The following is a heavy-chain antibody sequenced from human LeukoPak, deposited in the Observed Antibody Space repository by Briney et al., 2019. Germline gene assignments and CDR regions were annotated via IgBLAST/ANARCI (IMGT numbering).Heavy chain of an antibody. Sequence: SETLSLTCAVYGVSFSGYYWSWIRQPPGKGLEWIGEINHSGSTNYNPSLKSRVTISVDTSKNQFSLKLSSVTAADTAVYYCARGEGYSYGYGDYWGQGTLVTVSS. V-gene: IGHV4-34*01. CDR2: INHSGST. J-gene: IGHJ4*02. CDR1: GVSFSGYY. D-gene: IGHD5-18*01. CDR3: ARGEGYSYGYGDY.